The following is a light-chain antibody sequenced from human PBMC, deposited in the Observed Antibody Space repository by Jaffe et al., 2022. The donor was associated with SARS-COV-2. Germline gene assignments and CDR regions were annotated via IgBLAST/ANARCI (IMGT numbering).Light chain of an antibody. CDR1: SSDIGGYNY. CDR3: SSYTRSDTLYVV. V-gene: IGLV2-14*01. J-gene: IGLJ2*01. Sequence: QSALTQPASVSGSPGQSITISCTGTSSDIGGYNYVSWYQQHPGKAPKLVIYEVTNRPSGVPDRFSGSKSGNTASLTISGLQADDEANYYCSSYTRSDTLYVVFGGGTTLTVL. CDR2: EVT.